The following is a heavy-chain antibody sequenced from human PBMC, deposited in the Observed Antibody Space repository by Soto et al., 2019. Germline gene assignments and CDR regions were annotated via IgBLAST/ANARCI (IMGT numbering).Heavy chain of an antibody. CDR3: ATGGDSSGFQSYSYYGMDV. CDR1: GFTFNMYW. D-gene: IGHD3-22*01. V-gene: IGHV3-74*01. Sequence: VQLVESGGGLVQPGGSLRLSCAGSGFTFNMYWMHWVRQVPGKGPVWVARIYNDGTYADYADSVKGRFTISRDNAKDTLYLQMNDLRAEDSAVYYCATGGDSSGFQSYSYYGMDVWGQGTTVTVSS. J-gene: IGHJ6*02. CDR2: IYNDGTYA.